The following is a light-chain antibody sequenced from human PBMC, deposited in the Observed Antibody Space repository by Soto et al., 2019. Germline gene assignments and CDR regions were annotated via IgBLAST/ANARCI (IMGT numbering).Light chain of an antibody. J-gene: IGKJ5*01. CDR1: QDISNY. CDR3: QQYDNLRPEYT. V-gene: IGKV1-33*01. CDR2: DAS. Sequence: DIQMTQSPSSLSASVGDRVTITCQASQDISNYLNWYQQKPGKAPKLLIYDASNLETGVPSRFSGSGSGTDFTFTISSLQPEDIATYYCQQYDNLRPEYTFGQGTRLEIK.